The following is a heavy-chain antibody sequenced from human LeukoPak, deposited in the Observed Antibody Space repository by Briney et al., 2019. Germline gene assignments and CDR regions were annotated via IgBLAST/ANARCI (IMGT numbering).Heavy chain of an antibody. CDR2: INHSGST. CDR3: ARETPGGDYVDY. D-gene: IGHD4-23*01. Sequence: PSETLSLTCAVYGGSFSGYYWSWIRQPPGKGLEWIGEINHSGSTNYNPSLKSRVTISVDTSKNQFSLKLSSVTAADTAVYYCARETPGGDYVDYWGQGTLVTVSS. CDR1: GGSFSGYY. V-gene: IGHV4-34*01. J-gene: IGHJ4*02.